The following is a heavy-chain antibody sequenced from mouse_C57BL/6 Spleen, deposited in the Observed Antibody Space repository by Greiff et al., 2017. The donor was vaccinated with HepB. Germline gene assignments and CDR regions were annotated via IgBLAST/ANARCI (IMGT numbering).Heavy chain of an antibody. J-gene: IGHJ4*01. V-gene: IGHV1-72*01. D-gene: IGHD2-4*01. CDR2: IDPNSGGT. CDR3: ARIYYDYDEGYYFAMDY. Sequence: QVHVKQPGAELVKPGASVKLSCKASGYTFTSYWMHWVKQRPGRGLEWIGRIDPNSGGTKYNEKFKSKATLTVDKPSSTAYMKLSSLTSEDSAVYDCARIYYDYDEGYYFAMDYWGQGTAVTVSS. CDR1: GYTFTSYW.